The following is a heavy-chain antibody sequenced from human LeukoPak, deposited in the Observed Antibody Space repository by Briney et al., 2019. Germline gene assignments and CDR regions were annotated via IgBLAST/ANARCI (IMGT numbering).Heavy chain of an antibody. V-gene: IGHV3-7*03. CDR2: INQDGSQK. CDR3: ARDWFDGDYDRFDY. J-gene: IGHJ4*02. CDR1: GFTFSSYW. Sequence: GGSLRLSCAVSGFTFSSYWMSWFRQAPGKGLEWVANINQDGSQKFSVDSVKGRFAISRDNAKNSLSLQMNSLRVEDTAVYYCARDWFDGDYDRFDYWGQGTLVTVSS. D-gene: IGHD4-17*01.